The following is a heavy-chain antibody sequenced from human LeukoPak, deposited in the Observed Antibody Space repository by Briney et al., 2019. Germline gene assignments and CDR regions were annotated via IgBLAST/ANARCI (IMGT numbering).Heavy chain of an antibody. CDR2: ISGSGSGT. CDR1: GFTFSSYA. Sequence: GGSLRLSCAASGFTFSSYAMSWVRQAPGKGLEWVSAISGSGSGTYYADSVKGRFTISRDNSKNTLYLQMNSLRAEDTAVYYCAKDLRSGGSCYSHWGQGTLVTVSS. J-gene: IGHJ4*02. V-gene: IGHV3-23*01. CDR3: AKDLRSGGSCYSH. D-gene: IGHD2-15*01.